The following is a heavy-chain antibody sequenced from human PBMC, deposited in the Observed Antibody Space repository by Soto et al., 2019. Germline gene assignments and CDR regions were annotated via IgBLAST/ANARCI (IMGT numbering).Heavy chain of an antibody. J-gene: IGHJ4*02. V-gene: IGHV3-33*01. CDR2: IWYDGSNK. CDR1: GFTFSSYG. Sequence: QVQLVESGGGVVQPGRSLRLSCAASGFTFSSYGMHWVRQAPGKGLEWVAVIWYDGSNKYYADSVKGRFTISRDNSKNTLYLQMNSLRAEDTAVYYCAREIMGVKPTDYYVDYWGQGTLVTVSS. CDR3: AREIMGVKPTDYYVDY. D-gene: IGHD2-8*01.